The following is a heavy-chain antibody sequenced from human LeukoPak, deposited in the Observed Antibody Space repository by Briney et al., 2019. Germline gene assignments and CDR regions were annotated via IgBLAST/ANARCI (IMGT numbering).Heavy chain of an antibody. Sequence: ASVKVSCXVSGYTLTELSMHWVRQALGKGLEWMGGFDPEDGETIYAQKFQGRVTMTEDTSTDTAYMELSSLRSEDTAVYYCASDRPITPLAFDIWGQGTMVTVSS. CDR1: GYTLTELS. J-gene: IGHJ3*02. D-gene: IGHD5-24*01. CDR3: ASDRPITPLAFDI. CDR2: FDPEDGET. V-gene: IGHV1-24*01.